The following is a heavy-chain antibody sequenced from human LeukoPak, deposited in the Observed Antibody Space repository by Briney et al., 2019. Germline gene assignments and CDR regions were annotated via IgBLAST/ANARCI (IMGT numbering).Heavy chain of an antibody. Sequence: PSETLSLTCSVSGGSISSYYWSWFRQPPGRGLEWIGYIYYSGSTNYNPSLKSRVTISLDTSKNQFSLKLTSVTAADTAVYYCARQKDTGYDLFFDYWGQGSLVTVSP. J-gene: IGHJ4*02. CDR1: GGSISSYY. CDR2: IYYSGST. D-gene: IGHD5-12*01. CDR3: ARQKDTGYDLFFDY. V-gene: IGHV4-59*08.